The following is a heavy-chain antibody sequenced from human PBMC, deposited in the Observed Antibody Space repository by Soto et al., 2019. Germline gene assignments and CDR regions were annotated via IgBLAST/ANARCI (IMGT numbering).Heavy chain of an antibody. J-gene: IGHJ5*02. Sequence: PGGSLRLSCAASGFTFSSSSMSWVRQAPGKGLEWVSAIDGSSAYIYYIDSVRGRFTISRDNAKNSLYLQMNSLRAEDTALYYCARNPGYCDNVSCHDRCDPWGQGTLVTVSS. V-gene: IGHV3-21*01. CDR2: IDGSSAYI. CDR3: ARNPGYCDNVSCHDRCDP. D-gene: IGHD2-8*01. CDR1: GFTFSSSS.